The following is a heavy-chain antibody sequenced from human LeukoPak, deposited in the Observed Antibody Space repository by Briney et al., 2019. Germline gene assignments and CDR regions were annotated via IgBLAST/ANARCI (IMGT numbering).Heavy chain of an antibody. D-gene: IGHD2/OR15-2a*01. CDR1: GYSFTNYW. J-gene: IGHJ3*02. V-gene: IGHV5-51*01. Sequence: GESLTISCTASGYSFTNYWIAWVRQMPGAGLEWRGTIYPGDSDARYSPAFQGQFTLSVDRSTTAYLQWPSLKASDTAMYYCARPYSTGIRDAYDMWGQGTMVIVSS. CDR3: ARPYSTGIRDAYDM. CDR2: IYPGDSDA.